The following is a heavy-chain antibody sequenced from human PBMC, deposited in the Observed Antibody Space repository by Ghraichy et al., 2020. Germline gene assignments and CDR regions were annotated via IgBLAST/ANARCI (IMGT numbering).Heavy chain of an antibody. V-gene: IGHV4-61*02. CDR2: IYTSGST. CDR1: GGSISSGSYY. J-gene: IGHJ6*03. D-gene: IGHD2-2*01. CDR3: ARDGGYCSSTSCYGTYYYYYMDV. Sequence: SETLSLTCTVSGGSISSGSYYWSWIRQPAGKGLEWIGRIYTSGSTNYNPSLKSRVTISVDTSKNQFSLKLSSVTAADTAVYYCARDGGYCSSTSCYGTYYYYYMDVWGKGITVTVSS.